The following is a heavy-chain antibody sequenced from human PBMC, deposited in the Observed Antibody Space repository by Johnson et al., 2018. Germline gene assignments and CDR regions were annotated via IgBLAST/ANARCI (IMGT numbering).Heavy chain of an antibody. D-gene: IGHD3-10*01. Sequence: VQLVQSGGGLVQPGGSLRLSCAASGFTFSSYAMSWVRQAPGKGLEWVSVIYSGGSTYYADSVKGRFTLSKDNSKNSLYLQMNSLRAEDTALYYCAKAAYGSGSYSYYYYYMDVWGKGTTVTVSS. V-gene: IGHV3-23*03. J-gene: IGHJ6*03. CDR3: AKAAYGSGSYSYYYYYMDV. CDR2: IYSGGST. CDR1: GFTFSSYA.